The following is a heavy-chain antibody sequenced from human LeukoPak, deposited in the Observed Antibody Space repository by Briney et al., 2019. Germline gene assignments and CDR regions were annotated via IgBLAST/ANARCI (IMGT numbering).Heavy chain of an antibody. D-gene: IGHD2-15*01. V-gene: IGHV3-48*02. Sequence: GGSLRLSCAASGFTLSSYGMTWVRQAPGKGLEWVSYIGSSSSSTIYYADSVKGRFTVSRDNAKNSLYLQMNSLRDEDTAVYYCARVFRDGNDAFDIWGQGTMVTVSS. CDR1: GFTLSSYG. CDR3: ARVFRDGNDAFDI. CDR2: IGSSSSSTI. J-gene: IGHJ3*02.